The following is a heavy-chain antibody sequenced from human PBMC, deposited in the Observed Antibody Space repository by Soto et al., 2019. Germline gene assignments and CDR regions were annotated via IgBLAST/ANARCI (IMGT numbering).Heavy chain of an antibody. CDR1: GYSFTSYW. CDR3: ARPPNYSSGWYYAFDI. D-gene: IGHD6-19*01. J-gene: IGHJ3*02. Sequence: GESLKISCKGSGYSFTSYWIGWVRQMPGKGLEWMGIIYPGDSDTRYSPSFQGQVTISADKSISTAYLQWSSLKASDTAMYYCARPPNYSSGWYYAFDIWGQGTTVTVSS. V-gene: IGHV5-51*01. CDR2: IYPGDSDT.